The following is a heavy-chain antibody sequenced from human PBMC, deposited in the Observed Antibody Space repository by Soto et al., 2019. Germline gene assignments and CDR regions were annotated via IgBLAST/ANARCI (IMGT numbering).Heavy chain of an antibody. J-gene: IGHJ4*02. CDR2: IYYSGST. D-gene: IGHD4-4*01. Sequence: QVQLQESGPGLVKPSETLSLTCTVSGGSISSYYWSWIRQPPGKGLEWIGYIYYSGSTNYNPSLKSRVTISVDTSKNQFSLKLRSVTAADTAVYYCARHDYSNYTPYFDYWGQGTLVTVSS. CDR3: ARHDYSNYTPYFDY. CDR1: GGSISSYY. V-gene: IGHV4-59*01.